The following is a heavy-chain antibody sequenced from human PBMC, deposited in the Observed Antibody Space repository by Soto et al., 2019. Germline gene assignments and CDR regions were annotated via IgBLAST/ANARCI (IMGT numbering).Heavy chain of an antibody. J-gene: IGHJ4*02. CDR2: IYYSGST. Sequence: SETLSLTCTVSGGSISSYYWTWIRQPPGKGLEWIGYIYYSGSTNYNPSLKSRVTISVDASKNQFSLKLSSVTAADTAVYYCARRRRRNYYDSSGYYTSPLYYFDCWGQGTLVTVSS. CDR3: ARRRRRNYYDSSGYYTSPLYYFDC. D-gene: IGHD3-22*01. V-gene: IGHV4-59*01. CDR1: GGSISSYY.